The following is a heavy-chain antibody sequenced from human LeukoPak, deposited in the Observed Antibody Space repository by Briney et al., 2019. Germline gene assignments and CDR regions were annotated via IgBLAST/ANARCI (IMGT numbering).Heavy chain of an antibody. Sequence: PSETLSLTCTVSGDPMRNYYWNWIRQPPGKGLEWIGYIFSTGSSTYNPSLTSRVTISEDPSKNRFSLNLSSVTAADTAVYYCARRALMKTAVTRGGSDFYYALDAWGQGTTVTVSS. J-gene: IGHJ6*02. CDR3: ARRALMKTAVTRGGSDFYYALDA. CDR1: GDPMRNYY. CDR2: IFSTGSS. V-gene: IGHV4-59*08. D-gene: IGHD3-10*01.